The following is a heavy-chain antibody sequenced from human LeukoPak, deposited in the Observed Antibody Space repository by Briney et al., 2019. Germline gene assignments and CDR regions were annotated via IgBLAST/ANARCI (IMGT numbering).Heavy chain of an antibody. Sequence: SETLSLTCTVSGGSISSSSYYWGWIRQPPGKGLEWIGSIYYSGSTYYNPSLKSRVTISVDTSKNQFSLKLSSVTAADTAVYYCARDERAAAATDAFDIWGQGTMVTVSS. CDR3: ARDERAAAATDAFDI. V-gene: IGHV4-39*07. J-gene: IGHJ3*02. D-gene: IGHD6-13*01. CDR1: GGSISSSSYY. CDR2: IYYSGST.